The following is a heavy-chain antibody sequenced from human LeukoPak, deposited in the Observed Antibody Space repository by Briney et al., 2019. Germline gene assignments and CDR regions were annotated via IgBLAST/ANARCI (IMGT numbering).Heavy chain of an antibody. CDR3: ARANRGYYDSSGYSPWFDP. CDR2: IYYSGST. J-gene: IGHJ5*02. V-gene: IGHV4-59*11. CDR1: GGSISSHY. Sequence: PSGTLSLTCMVSGGSISSHYWSCMRQPPGKGLEWIGHIYYSGSTNYNPSLKSRVTISVDTSKNQFSLKLSSVTAADTAVYYCARANRGYYDSSGYSPWFDPWGQGTLVTVSS. D-gene: IGHD3-22*01.